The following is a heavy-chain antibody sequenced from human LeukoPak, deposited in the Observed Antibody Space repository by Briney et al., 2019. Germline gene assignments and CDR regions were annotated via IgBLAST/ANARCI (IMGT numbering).Heavy chain of an antibody. Sequence: GGSLRLSCAASGFTFSRYTMHWARQAPGKGLEYVSGISSKGGSTYYASSVKGRFTISRDNSKNTLYLQMGSLRAEDMAVYYCARDRGYTYGHPLDYWGQGTLVTVSS. CDR1: GFTFSRYT. J-gene: IGHJ4*02. CDR3: ARDRGYTYGHPLDY. CDR2: ISSKGGST. V-gene: IGHV3-64*01. D-gene: IGHD5-18*01.